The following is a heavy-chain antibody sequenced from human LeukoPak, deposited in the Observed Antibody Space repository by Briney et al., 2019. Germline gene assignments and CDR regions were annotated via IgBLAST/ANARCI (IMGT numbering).Heavy chain of an antibody. CDR2: IYTSGST. V-gene: IGHV4-61*02. J-gene: IGHJ5*02. CDR1: GGSISSGSYY. Sequence: PSETLSLTCTVSGGSISSGSYYWSWIRQPAGKGLEWIGRIYTSGSTNYNPSLKSRVTISVDTSKNQFSLKLTSVTAADTAVYYCARDKWTGYYISLTGWFDPWGQGTLVTVS. CDR3: ARDKWTGYYISLTGWFDP. D-gene: IGHD3/OR15-3a*01.